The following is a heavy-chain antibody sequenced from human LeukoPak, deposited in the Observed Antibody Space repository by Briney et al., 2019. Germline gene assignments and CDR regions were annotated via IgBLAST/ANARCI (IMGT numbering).Heavy chain of an antibody. J-gene: IGHJ2*01. CDR3: ARVLLHPAIAAAGTYWYFDL. Sequence: PAETLSLTCTVSGGSISSSSYYWGWIRQPPVKGLEWIGSIYYSGSTYYNPSFKSRVTISVDTSKNQFSLKLSSVTAADTAVYYCARVLLHPAIAAAGTYWYFDLWGRGTLVTVSS. V-gene: IGHV4-39*07. CDR1: GGSISSSSYY. D-gene: IGHD6-13*01. CDR2: IYYSGST.